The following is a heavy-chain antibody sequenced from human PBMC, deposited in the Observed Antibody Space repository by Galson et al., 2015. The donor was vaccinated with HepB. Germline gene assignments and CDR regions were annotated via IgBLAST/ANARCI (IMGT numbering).Heavy chain of an antibody. Sequence: SLRLSCAASGFTFSDYYMSWIRQAPGKGLEWVSYISFRSDYTNYADSVKGRFTISRDNAKNSLYLQMNSLRAEDTAVYFCARGGAVGGFRDWGQGILVTVPS. J-gene: IGHJ4*02. CDR1: GFTFSDYY. V-gene: IGHV3-11*06. D-gene: IGHD3-16*01. CDR3: ARGGAVGGFRD. CDR2: ISFRSDYT.